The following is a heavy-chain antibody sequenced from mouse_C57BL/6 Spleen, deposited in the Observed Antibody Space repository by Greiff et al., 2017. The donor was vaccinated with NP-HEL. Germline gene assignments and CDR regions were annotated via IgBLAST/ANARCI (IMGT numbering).Heavy chain of an antibody. CDR1: GYTFTSYT. CDR3: ARGGGTDALYYAMDY. V-gene: IGHV1-4*01. CDR2: INPSSGYT. D-gene: IGHD3-3*01. Sequence: VQLQQSGAELARPGASVKMSCKASGYTFTSYTMHWVKQRPGQGLEWIGYINPSSGYTKYNQKFKGKATLTADKSSSTAYMQLSSLTSEDSAVYYGARGGGTDALYYAMDYWGQGTSVTVSS. J-gene: IGHJ4*01.